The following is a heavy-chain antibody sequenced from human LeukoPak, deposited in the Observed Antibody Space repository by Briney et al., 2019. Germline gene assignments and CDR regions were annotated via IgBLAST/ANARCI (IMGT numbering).Heavy chain of an antibody. V-gene: IGHV3-48*03. Sequence: GGSLRLSCAASGFTFSSYEMNWVRQAPGKGLEWVSYISSSGSTIYYADSVMGRFTISRDNAKNSLYLQMNSLRAEDTAVYYCARGHDILTGYYYYFDYWGQGTLVTVSS. CDR1: GFTFSSYE. D-gene: IGHD3-9*01. CDR3: ARGHDILTGYYYYFDY. J-gene: IGHJ4*02. CDR2: ISSSGSTI.